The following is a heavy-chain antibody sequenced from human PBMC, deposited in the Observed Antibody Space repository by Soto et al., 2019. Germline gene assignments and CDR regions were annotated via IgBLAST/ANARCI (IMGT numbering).Heavy chain of an antibody. CDR3: ARAVSPYFGTWFDP. CDR1: SPSITSRNTYS. Sequence: SQTLSPTCPVSSPSITSRNTYSWASIGQRLGGCLEWIGSIAQNGATSYNRALKSRVSVSLDKSKIQFSLRLSSVTAADMAVYYCARAVSPYFGTWFDPWGQGTLVTVSS. CDR2: IAQNGAT. D-gene: IGHD3-10*01. J-gene: IGHJ5*02. V-gene: IGHV4-30-2*01.